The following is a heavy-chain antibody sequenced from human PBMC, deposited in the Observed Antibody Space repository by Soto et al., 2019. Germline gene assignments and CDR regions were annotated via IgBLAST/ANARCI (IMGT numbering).Heavy chain of an antibody. CDR2: IYYSGST. Sequence: SETLSLTCTVSGGSISSYYWSWIRQPPGKGLEWIGYIYYSGSTNYNPSLKSRVTISVDTSKNQFSLKLSSVTAADTAVYYCARYHPHYGGYDPWGQGTLVTVSS. V-gene: IGHV4-59*08. J-gene: IGHJ5*02. D-gene: IGHD5-12*01. CDR3: ARYHPHYGGYDP. CDR1: GGSISSYY.